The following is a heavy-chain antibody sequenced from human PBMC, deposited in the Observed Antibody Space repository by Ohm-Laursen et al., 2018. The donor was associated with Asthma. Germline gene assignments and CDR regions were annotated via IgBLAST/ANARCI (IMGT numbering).Heavy chain of an antibody. CDR1: GFTFTSYD. J-gene: IGHJ4*02. CDR3: ARGDFLSGNFPFDC. CDR2: IGRAGDT. Sequence: SLRLSCSASGFTFTSYDMHWVRQATGKGLEWVSAIGRAGDTYYSGSVKGRFTVSRENAKNSLYLQMNSLRAGDTAVYYCARGDFLSGNFPFDCWGRGTLVTVSS. V-gene: IGHV3-13*01. D-gene: IGHD3-3*01.